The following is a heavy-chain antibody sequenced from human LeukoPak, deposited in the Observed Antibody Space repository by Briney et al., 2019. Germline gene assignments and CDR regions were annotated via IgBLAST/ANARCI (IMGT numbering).Heavy chain of an antibody. CDR2: IGGSGANT. CDR1: GFTFNNYA. J-gene: IGHJ4*02. Sequence: TGGSLRLSCAASGFTFNNYAMNWVRQAPGKGLEWVSGIGGSGANTYYADSVKGRFTISRDNSNNRVYLQMNSLRAEDTAVYYCAKDPFLYPRCFDNWGQGTLVTVSS. CDR3: AKDPFLYPRCFDN. V-gene: IGHV3-23*01. D-gene: IGHD2-8*01.